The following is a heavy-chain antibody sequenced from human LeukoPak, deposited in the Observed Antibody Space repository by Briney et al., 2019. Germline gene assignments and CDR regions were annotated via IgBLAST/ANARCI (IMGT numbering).Heavy chain of an antibody. CDR3: AREGSTNGWFDP. J-gene: IGHJ5*02. Sequence: SETLSLTCTVSGGSISSYYWSWIRQPPGKGLEWIGYTYYSGSTNYNPSLKSRVTISVDTSKNQFSLKLSSVTAADTAVYYCAREGSTNGWFDPWGQGTLVTVSS. D-gene: IGHD3-10*01. CDR1: GGSISSYY. CDR2: TYYSGST. V-gene: IGHV4-59*01.